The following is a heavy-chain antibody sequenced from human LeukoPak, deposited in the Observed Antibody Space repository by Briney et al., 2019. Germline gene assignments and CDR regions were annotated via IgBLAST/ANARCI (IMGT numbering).Heavy chain of an antibody. J-gene: IGHJ4*02. CDR2: IYHSGST. CDR3: ARDCQDIVLMVYAKPFDY. D-gene: IGHD2-8*01. V-gene: IGHV4-38-2*02. CDR1: GYSISSGYY. Sequence: PSETLSLTCTVSGYSISSGYYWGWIRQPPGKGLEWIGSIYHSGSTYYNPSLESRVTISVDTSKNQFSLKPSSVTAADTAVYYCARDCQDIVLMVYAKPFDYWGQGTLVTVSS.